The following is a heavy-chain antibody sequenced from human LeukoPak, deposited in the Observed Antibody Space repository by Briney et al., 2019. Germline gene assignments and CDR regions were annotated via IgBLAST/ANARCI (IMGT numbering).Heavy chain of an antibody. J-gene: IGHJ4*02. Sequence: PGGSLRLSCAASGFTVSSNYMSWVRQAPGKGLEWVSLISWDGGSTNYADSVKGRFTISRDNSKNSLYLQMNSLRAEDTALYYCAKDRRNYFDSWGQGTLVTVSS. CDR2: ISWDGGST. V-gene: IGHV3-43D*03. CDR3: AKDRRNYFDS. CDR1: GFTVSSNY.